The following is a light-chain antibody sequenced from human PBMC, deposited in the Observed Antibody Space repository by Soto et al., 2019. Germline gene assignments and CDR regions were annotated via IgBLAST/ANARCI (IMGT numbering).Light chain of an antibody. Sequence: QSALTQPASVSGSPGQSITISCTGSSCDVGAYTSVSWYQQHPGKAPKLMIYEVSNRPSGVSRRFSGSKSGNTASLTISGLQAEDEAHYYCSSYTSDNRNYVFGTGTKVTVL. CDR3: SSYTSDNRNYV. CDR2: EVS. CDR1: SCDVGAYTS. V-gene: IGLV2-14*01. J-gene: IGLJ1*01.